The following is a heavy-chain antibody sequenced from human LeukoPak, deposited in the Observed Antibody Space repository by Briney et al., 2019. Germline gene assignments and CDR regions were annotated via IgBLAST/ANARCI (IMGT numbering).Heavy chain of an antibody. CDR3: ARVTRRRIVWFGELAHDY. V-gene: IGHV4-59*01. Sequence: SETLSLTCTVSGGSISIYYWSWIRQPPGKGLEWIGYIYYSGSTNYNPSLKSRVTISVDTSKNQFSLKLSSVTAADTAVYYCARVTRRRIVWFGELAHDYWGQGTLVTVSS. D-gene: IGHD3-10*01. CDR1: GGSISIYY. CDR2: IYYSGST. J-gene: IGHJ4*02.